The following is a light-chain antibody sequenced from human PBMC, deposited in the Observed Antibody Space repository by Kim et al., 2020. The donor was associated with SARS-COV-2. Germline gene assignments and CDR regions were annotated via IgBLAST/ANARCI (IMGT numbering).Light chain of an antibody. V-gene: IGKV1-6*01. CDR3: LQDYDYPLT. Sequence: AIQMTQSPSSLSASVGDRVTITCRASQGIRNDLGWYQQKPGRAPNLLIYATSTLQSGVPSRFSGSGSGTDFTLTISSLQPEDVATYYCLQDYDYPLTFRGGTKVDI. CDR2: ATS. CDR1: QGIRND. J-gene: IGKJ4*01.